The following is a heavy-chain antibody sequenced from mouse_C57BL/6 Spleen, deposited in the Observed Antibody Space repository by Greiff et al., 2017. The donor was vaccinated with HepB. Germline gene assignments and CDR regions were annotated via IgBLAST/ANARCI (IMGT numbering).Heavy chain of an antibody. J-gene: IGHJ1*03. CDR3: AENYYGSGYFDV. D-gene: IGHD1-1*01. V-gene: IGHV1-82*01. CDR1: GYAFSSSW. Sequence: QVQLQQSGPELVKPGASVKISCKASGYAFSSSWMNWVKQRPGKGLEWIGRIYPGDGDTNYNGKFKGKATLTADKSSSTAYMQLSSLTSEDSAVYFCAENYYGSGYFDVWGTGTTVTVSS. CDR2: IYPGDGDT.